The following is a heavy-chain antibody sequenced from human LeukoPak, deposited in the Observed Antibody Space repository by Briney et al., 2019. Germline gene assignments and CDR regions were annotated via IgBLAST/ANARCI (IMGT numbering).Heavy chain of an antibody. V-gene: IGHV4-39*01. J-gene: IGHJ6*02. Sequence: SETLSLTCTVSGGSISSSSYYWGWIRQPPGKGLEWIGGIYHSGSTYYNPSLKSRVTISVDTSKNQFSLKLSSVTAADTAVYYCARQITAAGTYGMDVWGQGTTVTVSS. CDR2: IYHSGST. CDR3: ARQITAAGTYGMDV. CDR1: GGSISSSSYY. D-gene: IGHD6-13*01.